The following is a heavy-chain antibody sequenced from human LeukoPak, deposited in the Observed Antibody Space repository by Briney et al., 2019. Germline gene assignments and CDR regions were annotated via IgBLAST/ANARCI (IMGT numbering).Heavy chain of an antibody. CDR3: ARHLKPHSYYGSGSYYL. J-gene: IGHJ5*02. CDR1: GGSISSSSYY. V-gene: IGHV4-39*01. CDR2: IYYSGST. D-gene: IGHD3-10*01. Sequence: SETLSLTCTVSGGSISSSSYYWGWIRQPPGKGLEWIGSIYYSGSTYYNPSLKSRVTISVDTSKNQFSLKLSSVTAADTAVYYCARHLKPHSYYGSGSYYLWGQGTLVTVSP.